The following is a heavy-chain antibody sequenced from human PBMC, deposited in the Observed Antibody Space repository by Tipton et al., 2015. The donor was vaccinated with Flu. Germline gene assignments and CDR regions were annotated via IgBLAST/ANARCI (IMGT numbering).Heavy chain of an antibody. D-gene: IGHD3-16*01. CDR3: ARVWGYSYYFDF. V-gene: IGHV3-48*03. CDR2: ISSSGSTI. Sequence: VQLVQSGGGLVQPGGSLRLSCAASGFTFSSYEMNWARQAPGKGLEWVSYISSSGSTIYFADSVKGRFTISRDNAKNSLYLQMHSLRAEDTAVYYCARVWGYSYYFDFWGQGTLVTVSS. CDR1: GFTFSSYE. J-gene: IGHJ4*02.